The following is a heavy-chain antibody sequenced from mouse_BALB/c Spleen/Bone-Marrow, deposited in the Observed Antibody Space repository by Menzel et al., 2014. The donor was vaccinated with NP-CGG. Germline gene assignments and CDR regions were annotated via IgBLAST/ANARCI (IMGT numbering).Heavy chain of an antibody. V-gene: IGHV1-7*01. D-gene: IGHD1-1*01. Sequence: VQLQQSGAELAKPGASVKMSCKASGYTFTIYWMHWVKQRPGQGLEWIGYIDPSTGYTEYNQKFKDKATLTADKSSSTAYTQLSSLTSEDSAVYYCARSGTVVDTALIYWGQGTLVTGSA. J-gene: IGHJ3*01. CDR3: ARSGTVVDTALIY. CDR1: GYTFTIYW. CDR2: IDPSTGYT.